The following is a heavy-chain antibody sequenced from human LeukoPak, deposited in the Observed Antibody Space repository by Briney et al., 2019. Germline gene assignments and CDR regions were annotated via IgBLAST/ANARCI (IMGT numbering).Heavy chain of an antibody. Sequence: SSETLCLTCTVSGGSISSYYWSWTRQPPGKGLEWIGYIYYSGSTNYNPSLKSRVTISVDTSKNQFSLKLSSVSAADTAVYYCARTLTGYSSSWYWFDPWGQGTLVTVSS. CDR3: ARTLTGYSSSWYWFDP. D-gene: IGHD6-13*01. V-gene: IGHV4-59*01. J-gene: IGHJ5*02. CDR1: GGSISSYY. CDR2: IYYSGST.